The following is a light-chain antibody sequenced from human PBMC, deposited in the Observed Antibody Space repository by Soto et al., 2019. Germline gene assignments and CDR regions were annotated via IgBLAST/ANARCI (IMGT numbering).Light chain of an antibody. J-gene: IGKJ5*01. CDR2: AAS. V-gene: IGKV1-9*01. Sequence: DIQLTQSPSFLSASVGDRVTITCRASQGINIFLAWFQQKPGKAPNLLISAASTLQSGVPSRFSGSGYETEFTLTITSLQPEDSATYYCQQYNTYSTFGQGTRLEIK. CDR3: QQYNTYST. CDR1: QGINIF.